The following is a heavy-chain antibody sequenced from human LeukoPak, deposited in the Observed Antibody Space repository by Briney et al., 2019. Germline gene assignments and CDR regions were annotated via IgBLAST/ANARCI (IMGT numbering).Heavy chain of an antibody. J-gene: IGHJ4*02. D-gene: IGHD3-22*01. Sequence: LPGGSLRLSCAASGFTFSSYGMSWVRQAPGKGLEWVSAISGSGGSTFYADSVKGRFTISRDNSKNTLYLEMNSLRAEDTAVYYCAKDRVYYYDSSGYYSDYWGQGTLVTVSS. V-gene: IGHV3-23*01. CDR1: GFTFSSYG. CDR3: AKDRVYYYDSSGYYSDY. CDR2: ISGSGGST.